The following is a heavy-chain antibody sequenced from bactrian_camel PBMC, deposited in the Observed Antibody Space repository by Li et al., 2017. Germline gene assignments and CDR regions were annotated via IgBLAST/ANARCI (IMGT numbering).Heavy chain of an antibody. V-gene: IGHV3S40*01. Sequence: DVQLVESGGGLVQPGGSLRLSCAASGFTFSSQYMTWVRQGPGKGLEWVSSITAGDGRTFYADSVKGRFTVSRDNAKNAVYLQMNSLKPEDTAVYYCVRDQAEYWGQGTQVTVS. CDR2: ITAGDGRT. CDR3: VRDQAEY. J-gene: IGHJ4*01. CDR1: GFTFSSQY. D-gene: IGHD3*01.